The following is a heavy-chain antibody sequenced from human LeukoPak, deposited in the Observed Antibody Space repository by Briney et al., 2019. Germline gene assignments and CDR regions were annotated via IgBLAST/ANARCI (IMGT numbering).Heavy chain of an antibody. Sequence: PSETLSLTCTVSGGSISSYYWSWIRQPPGKGLEWIGYIYYSGSTNYNPSLKSRVTISVDTSKNQFSLKLSSVTAADTAVSYCAATILGYCSSTSCYGRFDYWGQGTLVTVSS. CDR1: GGSISSYY. CDR2: IYYSGST. CDR3: AATILGYCSSTSCYGRFDY. D-gene: IGHD2-2*01. V-gene: IGHV4-59*01. J-gene: IGHJ4*02.